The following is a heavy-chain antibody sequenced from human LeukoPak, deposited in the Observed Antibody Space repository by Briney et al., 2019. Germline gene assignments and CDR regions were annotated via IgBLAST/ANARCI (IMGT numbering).Heavy chain of an antibody. V-gene: IGHV4-59*01. J-gene: IGHJ5*01. CDR3: ASEWNYVIDS. CDR2: IYYSGST. D-gene: IGHD1-7*01. Sequence: SETLSLTCTVSGGSISSYYWSWIRQPPGKGLEWIGYIYYSGSTTYNPSLKSRVTISVDTSKNQFSVKLSSVTAADTAVYYCASEWNYVIDSWGQGTLVTVSS. CDR1: GGSISSYY.